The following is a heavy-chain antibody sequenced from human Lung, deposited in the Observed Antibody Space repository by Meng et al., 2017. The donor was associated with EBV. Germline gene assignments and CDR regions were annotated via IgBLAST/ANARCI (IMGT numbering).Heavy chain of an antibody. J-gene: IGHJ4*02. D-gene: IGHD3-10*01. Sequence: AQVVQLGAGVKKPGSSVKVSCKTSGGTFRSDAISWVRQAPGQGLEWMGGLIPMSDAPHYAQKFQGRVTITADESTSTHYMDLSGLRSEDTAVYYCASESGRGFTPDYWGQGTLVTVSS. CDR2: LIPMSDAP. CDR3: ASESGRGFTPDY. CDR1: GGTFRSDA. V-gene: IGHV1-69*01.